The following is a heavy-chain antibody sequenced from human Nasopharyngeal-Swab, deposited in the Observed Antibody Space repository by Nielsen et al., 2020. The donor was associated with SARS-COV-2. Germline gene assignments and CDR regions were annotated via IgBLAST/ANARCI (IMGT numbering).Heavy chain of an antibody. Sequence: VRQAPGKGLEWVANIKKDGSEKYYVDSVKGRFTISRDNAKNSLYLQMNSLRAEDTAVYYCARDSKPGGGYYSLYYYNYYGMDVWDQGTTVTVSS. D-gene: IGHD3-22*01. CDR2: IKKDGSEK. V-gene: IGHV3-7*01. J-gene: IGHJ6*02. CDR3: ARDSKPGGGYYSLYYYNYYGMDV.